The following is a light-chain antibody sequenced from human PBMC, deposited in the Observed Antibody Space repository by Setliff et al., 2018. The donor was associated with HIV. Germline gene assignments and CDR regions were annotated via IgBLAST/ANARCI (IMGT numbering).Light chain of an antibody. J-gene: IGLJ1*01. CDR2: GVT. CDR3: SSYSTSSTPAV. CDR1: TNDVGAYNY. V-gene: IGLV2-14*03. Sequence: QSVLTQPASVSASPGQSIAISCTGTTNDVGAYNYVSWYQQHPGTAPKLIIYGVTHRPSGVSDRFSGSKSGDTASLTISGLQTEDEADYYCSSYSTSSTPAVFGTGTKVTVL.